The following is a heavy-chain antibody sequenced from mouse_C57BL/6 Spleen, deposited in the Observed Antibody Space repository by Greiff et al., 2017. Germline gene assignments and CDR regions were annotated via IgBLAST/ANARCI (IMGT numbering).Heavy chain of an antibody. V-gene: IGHV1-69*01. CDR1: GYTFTSYW. D-gene: IGHD3-2*02. CDR2: IDPSDSYT. Sequence: QVQLQQPGAELVMPGASVKLSCTASGYTFTSYWMHWVKQRPGQGLEWIGEIDPSDSYTNYNQKFKGKSTLTVDKSSSTAYMQLSSLTSEDSAVYYCARKGRLKTAQSYFDYWGQGTTLTVSS. CDR3: ARKGRLKTAQSYFDY. J-gene: IGHJ2*01.